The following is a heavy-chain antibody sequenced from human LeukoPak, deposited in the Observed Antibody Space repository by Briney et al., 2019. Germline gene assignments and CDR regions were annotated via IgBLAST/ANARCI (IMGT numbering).Heavy chain of an antibody. D-gene: IGHD3-3*01. CDR1: GFTFSNAW. J-gene: IGHJ6*03. V-gene: IGHV3-7*01. Sequence: GGSLRLSCAASGFTFSNAWMSWVRQAPGKGLEWVANIKQDGSEKYYVDSVKGRFTISRDNAKNSLYLQMNSLRAEDTAVYYCARDEYFWSGYYYYYYMDVWGKGTTVTVSS. CDR3: ARDEYFWSGYYYYYYMDV. CDR2: IKQDGSEK.